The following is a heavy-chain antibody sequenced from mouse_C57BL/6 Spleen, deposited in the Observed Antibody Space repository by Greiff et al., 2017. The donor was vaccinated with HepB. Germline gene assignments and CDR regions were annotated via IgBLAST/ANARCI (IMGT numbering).Heavy chain of an antibody. CDR1: GYTFTSYW. V-gene: IGHV1-59*01. Sequence: VQLQQPGAELVRPGTSVKLSCKASGYTFTSYWMHWVKQRPGQGLEWIGVIDPSDSYTNYNQKFKGKATLTVDTSSSTAYMQLSSLTSEDSAVYYCARTTTVVATPYWYFDVWGTGTTVTVSS. J-gene: IGHJ1*03. CDR3: ARTTTVVATPYWYFDV. D-gene: IGHD1-1*01. CDR2: IDPSDSYT.